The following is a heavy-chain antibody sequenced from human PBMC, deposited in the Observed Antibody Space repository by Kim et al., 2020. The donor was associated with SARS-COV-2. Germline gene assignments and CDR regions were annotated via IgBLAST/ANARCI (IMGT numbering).Heavy chain of an antibody. V-gene: IGHV5-10-1*01. CDR1: GYSFTSYW. Sequence: GESLKISCKGSGYSFTSYWISWVRQMPGKGLEWMGRIDPSDSYASYSPSFQGHVTISSDKSLSTAYLQWSSLKASDTAMYYCARQGDIAARKADYWGQGTLLTVSS. D-gene: IGHD6-6*01. J-gene: IGHJ4*02. CDR3: ARQGDIAARKADY. CDR2: IDPSDSYA.